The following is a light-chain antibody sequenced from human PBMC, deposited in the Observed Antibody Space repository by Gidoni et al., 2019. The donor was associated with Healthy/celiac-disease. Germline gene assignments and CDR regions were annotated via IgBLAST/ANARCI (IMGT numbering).Light chain of an antibody. V-gene: IGKV1-39*01. CDR1: QSISSY. Sequence: DIEITKSPSSLSASVGNRVTITCRASQSISSYLTWYQQKPGKAPKLLIYAASSLQSGVPSRFSGSGSGTDFTLTISSLQSEDFATYYCQQCYSNPRVFGGGTKVEIK. CDR3: QQCYSNPRV. CDR2: AAS. J-gene: IGKJ4*01.